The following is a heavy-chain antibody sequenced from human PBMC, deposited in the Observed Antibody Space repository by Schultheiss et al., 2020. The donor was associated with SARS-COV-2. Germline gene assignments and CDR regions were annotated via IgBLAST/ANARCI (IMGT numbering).Heavy chain of an antibody. Sequence: GGSLRLSCAASGFTFSSYSMNWVRQAPGKGLEWVSAISGSGGSTYYADSVKGRFTISRDNAKNSLYLQMNSLRDEDTAVYYCARGVQLWNYYFDYWGQGTLVTVSS. CDR3: ARGVQLWNYYFDY. D-gene: IGHD5-18*01. CDR1: GFTFSSYS. V-gene: IGHV3-23*01. J-gene: IGHJ4*02. CDR2: ISGSGGST.